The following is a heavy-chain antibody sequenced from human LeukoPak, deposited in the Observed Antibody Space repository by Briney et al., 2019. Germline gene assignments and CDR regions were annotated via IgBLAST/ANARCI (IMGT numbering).Heavy chain of an antibody. V-gene: IGHV4-34*01. J-gene: IGHJ4*02. CDR3: ASLGRSSSSWYYFDY. CDR2: INHSGST. Sequence: SETLSLTCAVYGGSFSGYYWSWIRQPPGKGLEWIGEINHSGSTNYNPSLKSRVTISVDTSKNQFFLKLSSVTAADTAVYYCASLGRSSSSWYYFDYWGQGTLVTVSS. CDR1: GGSFSGYY. D-gene: IGHD6-13*01.